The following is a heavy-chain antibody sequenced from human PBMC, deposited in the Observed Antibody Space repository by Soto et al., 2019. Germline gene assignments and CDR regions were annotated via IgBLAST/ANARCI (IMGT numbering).Heavy chain of an antibody. D-gene: IGHD6-6*01. CDR2: ISGSGGST. J-gene: IGHJ4*02. V-gene: IGHV3-23*01. Sequence: LRLSCAASGFTFSSYAMSWVRQAPGKGLGWVSAISGSGGSTYYADSVKGRFTISRDNSKNTLYLQMNSLRAEDTAVYYCAKDLSSIAARWGFDAWGQGTLVTVSS. CDR3: AKDLSSIAARWGFDA. CDR1: GFTFSSYA.